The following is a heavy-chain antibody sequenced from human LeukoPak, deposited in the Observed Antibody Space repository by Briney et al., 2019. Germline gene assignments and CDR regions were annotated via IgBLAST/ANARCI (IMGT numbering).Heavy chain of an antibody. CDR1: GFTFSQYW. D-gene: IGHD3-10*01. CDR3: VVDLSGSADY. Sequence: AGGSLRLSCAASGFTFSQYWMSWVRHAPGEGLVWVSRTNEHGTIINYADSVKGRFTISRDNAKNTLYLQMNSLRTEDSALYYCVVDLSGSADYWGQGTLVTVSS. CDR2: TNEHGTII. J-gene: IGHJ4*02. V-gene: IGHV3-74*01.